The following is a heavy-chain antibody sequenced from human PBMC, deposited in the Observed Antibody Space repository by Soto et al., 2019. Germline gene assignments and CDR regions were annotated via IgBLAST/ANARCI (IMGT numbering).Heavy chain of an antibody. Sequence: QEQLVQSGAELKKPGSSVKVSCKASGGIFNNYAISWVRQAPGQGREWMGGIIPMFGTLNYAQKFQGSVTIDAAESTRTAYLDLTSLRSEETAVYYRERGLRTGNSGIDGCGQGTTVTVAS. CDR1: GGIFNNYA. D-gene: IGHD3-10*01. CDR2: IIPMFGTL. CDR3: ERGLRTGNSGIDG. V-gene: IGHV1-69*01. J-gene: IGHJ6*02.